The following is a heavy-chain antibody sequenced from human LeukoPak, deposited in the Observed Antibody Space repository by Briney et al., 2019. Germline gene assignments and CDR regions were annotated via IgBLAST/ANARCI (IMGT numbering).Heavy chain of an antibody. J-gene: IGHJ6*03. CDR1: GFTFSSYS. CDR3: ARGWDEYQLLMVVYYYYMDV. V-gene: IGHV3-21*01. D-gene: IGHD2-2*01. CDR2: ISSSSSYI. Sequence: PGGSLRLSCAASGFTFSSYSMNWVRQAPGKGLEWVSSISSSSSYIYYADSVKGRFTISRDNAKNSLYLQMNSLRAEDTAVYYCARGWDEYQLLMVVYYYYMDVWGKGTTVTVSS.